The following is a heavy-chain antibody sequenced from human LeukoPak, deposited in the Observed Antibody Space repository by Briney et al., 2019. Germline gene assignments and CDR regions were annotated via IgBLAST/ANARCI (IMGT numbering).Heavy chain of an antibody. Sequence: GGSLRLSCAAYGFTFSSNAMTWVRQAPGKGLEWVSAIHGSDDNTHYADSVKGRFTISRDKSKNTLYLQMNSLRADDTAVYYCAKDLLRWSFDYWGQGTLVTVSS. CDR1: GFTFSSNA. D-gene: IGHD4-23*01. CDR2: IHGSDDNT. CDR3: AKDLLRWSFDY. J-gene: IGHJ4*02. V-gene: IGHV3-23*01.